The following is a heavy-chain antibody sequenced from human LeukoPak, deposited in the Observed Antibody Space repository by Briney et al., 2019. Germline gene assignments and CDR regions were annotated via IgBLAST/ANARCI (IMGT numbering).Heavy chain of an antibody. J-gene: IGHJ4*02. D-gene: IGHD1-14*01. Sequence: GGSLRLSCTASGFTFSSTGMHWVRQAPGKGQGWVSYIRYDGNNKYYGDSVKGRLTVSRDNSKNTLYLQMNSLRVEDTAVYYCARTYNPDYWGQGTLVTVSS. CDR3: ARTYNPDY. CDR2: IRYDGNNK. V-gene: IGHV3-30*02. CDR1: GFTFSSTG.